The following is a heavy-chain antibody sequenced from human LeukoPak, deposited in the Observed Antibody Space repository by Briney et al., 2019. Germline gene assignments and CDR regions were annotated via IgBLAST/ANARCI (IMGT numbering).Heavy chain of an antibody. D-gene: IGHD6-19*01. Sequence: KAGGSLRLSCAAPGFTFSSYSMNWVRQAPGKGLEWVSSISSSSSYIYYADSVKGRFTISRDNAKNSLYLQMNSLRAEDTAVYYCARAVAGTFDYWGQGTLVTVSS. CDR1: GFTFSSYS. CDR3: ARAVAGTFDY. V-gene: IGHV3-21*01. J-gene: IGHJ4*02. CDR2: ISSSSSYI.